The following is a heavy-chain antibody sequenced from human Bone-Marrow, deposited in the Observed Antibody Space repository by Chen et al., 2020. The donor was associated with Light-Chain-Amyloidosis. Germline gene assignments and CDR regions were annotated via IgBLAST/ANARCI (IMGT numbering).Heavy chain of an antibody. Sequence: QVQLQESGPGLVKPSETLSLTCSVSETSIVAAYWAWIRQPPGKGLEWIGYIFYSGSTTYNPSLKSRVTMSVDTSTNQFSLKLTSLTTADTAVYYCARVQTVTALNYWGQGTMVTVSS. J-gene: IGHJ4*02. CDR1: ETSIVAAY. CDR3: ARVQTVTALNY. CDR2: IFYSGST. V-gene: IGHV4-59*01. D-gene: IGHD2-21*02.